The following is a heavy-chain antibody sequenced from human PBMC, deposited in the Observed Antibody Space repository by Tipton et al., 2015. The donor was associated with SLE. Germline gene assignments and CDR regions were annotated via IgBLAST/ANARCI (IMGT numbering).Heavy chain of an antibody. J-gene: IGHJ4*02. CDR1: GGSISSHY. D-gene: IGHD2-2*01. CDR3: ARVGVDEYTPFDY. CDR2: IYTSGST. V-gene: IGHV4-4*08. Sequence: TLSLTCTVSGGSISSHYWSWIRQPPGKGLEWIGYIYTSGSTNYNPSLKSRVTMSVDTSKNQFSLKLSSVTAADTAVYYCARVGVDEYTPFDYWGQGTLVTVSS.